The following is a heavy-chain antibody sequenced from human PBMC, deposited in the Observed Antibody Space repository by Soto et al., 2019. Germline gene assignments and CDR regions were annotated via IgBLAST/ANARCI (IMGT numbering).Heavy chain of an antibody. J-gene: IGHJ5*02. CDR2: ISPSSGET. CDR1: GYSFSSYG. V-gene: IGHV1-18*01. CDR3: ARDWHPRFDP. Sequence: QVPLVQSGPEVNKPGASVKVSCKASGYSFSSYGITWVRQAPGQGLEWMGWISPSSGETNYAQKFQGRVTVTTGTSTTTTSLKQRSLKCDHTAVYYCARDWHPRFDPWGPGTLVTVSS.